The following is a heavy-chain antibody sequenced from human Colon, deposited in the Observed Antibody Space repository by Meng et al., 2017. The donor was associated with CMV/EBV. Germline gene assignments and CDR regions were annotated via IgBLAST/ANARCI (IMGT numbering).Heavy chain of an antibody. CDR1: GFTFDDYG. D-gene: IGHD3-3*01. CDR3: ARGDYDFWGGY. Sequence: GESLKISCSASGFTFDDYGMSWVRQGPGKGLEWVSGINWSAGSRDYADSVKGRFIISRDNAKNSLYLQMNSLRAEDTALYYCARGDYDFWGGYWGQGTLVTVSS. CDR2: INWSAGSR. J-gene: IGHJ4*02. V-gene: IGHV3-20*04.